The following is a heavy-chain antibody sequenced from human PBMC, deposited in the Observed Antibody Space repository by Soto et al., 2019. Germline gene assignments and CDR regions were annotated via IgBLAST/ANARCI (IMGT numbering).Heavy chain of an antibody. J-gene: IGHJ6*02. D-gene: IGHD2-8*02. CDR1: GFTFYTYG. CDR3: ARIDCTGNNCNPYYHYGMDV. Sequence: LRLSCAASGFTFYTYGMHWVRQVPGKGLQWVAVIWYDGGTKYYADSVRGRFTVSRDNSKNTLYLQMNSLRDEDTAVYYCARIDCTGNNCNPYYHYGMDVWGQGTTVTVSS. CDR2: IWYDGGTK. V-gene: IGHV3-33*01.